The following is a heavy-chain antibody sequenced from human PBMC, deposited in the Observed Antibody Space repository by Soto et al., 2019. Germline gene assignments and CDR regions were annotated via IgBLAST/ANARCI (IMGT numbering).Heavy chain of an antibody. CDR3: ARDVGKNY. CDR2: IHSSGHL. Sequence: QVRLHESGPGLVKPSETLSLPCTVSGASGSSYYWSWFRQPVGKGLEWIKRIHSSGHLNYHPSLESRVNMSLDTATNQFSPRLASVTAADTALNLCARDVGKNYWGQGTRVAVS. V-gene: IGHV4-4*07. D-gene: IGHD3-10*01. CDR1: GASGSSYY. J-gene: IGHJ4*02.